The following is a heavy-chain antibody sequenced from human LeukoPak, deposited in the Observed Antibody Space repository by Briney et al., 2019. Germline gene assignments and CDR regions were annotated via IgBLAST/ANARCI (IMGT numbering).Heavy chain of an antibody. Sequence: SVKVSCKASGGTFSSYAISWVRQAPGQGLEWMGGIIPIFGTANYAQKFQGRVTITTDESTSTAYMELSSLRSEDTAVYYCASATRNDFWSGYYTNYYYYMDVWGKGTTVTVSS. J-gene: IGHJ6*03. V-gene: IGHV1-69*05. CDR1: GGTFSSYA. CDR2: IIPIFGTA. D-gene: IGHD3-3*01. CDR3: ASATRNDFWSGYYTNYYYYMDV.